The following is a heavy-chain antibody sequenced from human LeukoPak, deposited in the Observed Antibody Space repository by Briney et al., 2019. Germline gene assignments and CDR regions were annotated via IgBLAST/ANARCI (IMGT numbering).Heavy chain of an antibody. CDR2: INHSGST. D-gene: IGHD3-22*01. CDR3: ARVGYYYDSSGYYRFEYYFDY. Sequence: SETLSLTCTVSGYSIISGYYWSWIRQPPGKGLEWIGEINHSGSTNYNPSLKSRVTISVDTSKNQFSLKLSSVTAADTAVYYCARVGYYYDSSGYYRFEYYFDYWGQGTLVTVSS. V-gene: IGHV4-34*01. CDR1: GYSIISGYY. J-gene: IGHJ4*02.